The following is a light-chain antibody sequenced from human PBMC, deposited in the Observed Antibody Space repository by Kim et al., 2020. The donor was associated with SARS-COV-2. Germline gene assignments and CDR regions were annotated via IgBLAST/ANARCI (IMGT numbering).Light chain of an antibody. CDR3: QESYTVRPT. J-gene: IGKJ1*01. V-gene: IGKV1-39*01. CDR2: SSL. CDR1: QRIDNC. Sequence: DVQMTQSPASLSAFVGDRIIITCRASQRIDNCLNWYQQKPGKAPTLIIFSSLNLKSGVSSRFSGNGSGTEFTLIINSLQPEDSATYFCQESYTVRPTFGPGTKV.